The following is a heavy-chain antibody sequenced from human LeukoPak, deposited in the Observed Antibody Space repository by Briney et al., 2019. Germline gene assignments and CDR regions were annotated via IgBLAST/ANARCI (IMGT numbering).Heavy chain of an antibody. CDR3: ARALAAAGHYYYYGMDV. V-gene: IGHV4-59*01. CDR2: IYYSGST. Sequence: PSETLSLTCTVSGGSISSYYWSWIRQPPGKGLERIGYIYYSGSTNYNPSLKSRVTISVDTSKNQFSLKLSSVTAADTAVYYCARALAAAGHYYYYGMDVWGQGTTVTVSS. D-gene: IGHD6-13*01. J-gene: IGHJ6*02. CDR1: GGSISSYY.